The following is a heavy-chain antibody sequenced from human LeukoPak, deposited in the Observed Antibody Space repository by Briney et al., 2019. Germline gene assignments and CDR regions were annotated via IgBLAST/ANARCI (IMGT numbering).Heavy chain of an antibody. CDR1: GFTFSSYG. Sequence: GGSLRLSCAASGFTFSSYGMHWVRQAPGKGLEWVAFIRYDGSNKYYADSVKGRFTISRDNSKNTLYLQMNSLRAEDTAFYYCAKDRCYGAGSDRGGFDPWGQGTLVTVSS. J-gene: IGHJ5*02. CDR3: AKDRCYGAGSDRGGFDP. V-gene: IGHV3-30*02. D-gene: IGHD3-10*01. CDR2: IRYDGSNK.